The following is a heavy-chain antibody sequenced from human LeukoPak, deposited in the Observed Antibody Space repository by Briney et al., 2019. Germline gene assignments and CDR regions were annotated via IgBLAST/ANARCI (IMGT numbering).Heavy chain of an antibody. CDR3: ARTDIYNSGWFDY. V-gene: IGHV3-7*01. Sequence: PGGSLRLSSAASVFTFTRPWMSSVREAPGRGGEWVANINQEGVTEHYVDSVKGRFTVSRDNPKNSLYLQMNRLRVDDTAVYDCARTDIYNSGWFDYWGQGSLVTVSS. D-gene: IGHD6-19*01. CDR1: VFTFTRPW. CDR2: INQEGVTE. J-gene: IGHJ4*02.